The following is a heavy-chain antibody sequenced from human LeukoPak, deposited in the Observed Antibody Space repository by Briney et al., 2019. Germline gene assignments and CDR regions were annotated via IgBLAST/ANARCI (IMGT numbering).Heavy chain of an antibody. CDR1: GGSFSGYY. D-gene: IGHD5-18*01. Sequence: SETLSLTCAVYGGSFSGYYWSWIRQSPGKGLEWIGEINHSGSTNYNPSLKSRVTFSVDTSKDQFSLKLSSVTAADTAVYYCARRPRRYSYGYWDYWGQGTLVTVSS. CDR3: ARRPRRYSYGYWDY. CDR2: INHSGST. J-gene: IGHJ4*02. V-gene: IGHV4-34*01.